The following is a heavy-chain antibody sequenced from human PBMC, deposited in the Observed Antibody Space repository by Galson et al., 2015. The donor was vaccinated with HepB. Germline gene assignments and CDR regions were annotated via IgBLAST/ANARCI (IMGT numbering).Heavy chain of an antibody. Sequence: SVKVSCKASGGTFSSYAISWVRQAPGQGLEWMGGIIPIFGTANYAQKFQGRVTITADESTSTAYMELSSLRSEDTAVYYCARDMGRAGATTIFQRSLGYYYYGMDVWGQGTTVTVSS. V-gene: IGHV1-69*13. CDR3: ARDMGRAGATTIFQRSLGYYYYGMDV. D-gene: IGHD1-26*01. CDR2: IIPIFGTA. J-gene: IGHJ6*02. CDR1: GGTFSSYA.